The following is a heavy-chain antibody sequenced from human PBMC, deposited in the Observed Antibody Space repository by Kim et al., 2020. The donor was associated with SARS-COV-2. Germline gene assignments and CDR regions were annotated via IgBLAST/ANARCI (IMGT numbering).Heavy chain of an antibody. D-gene: IGHD1-26*01. J-gene: IGHJ6*02. CDR1: GFTFSSYA. CDR2: ISYDGSNK. V-gene: IGHV3-30*04. Sequence: GGSLRLSCAASGFTFSSYAMHWVRQAPGKGLEWVAVISYDGSNKYYADSVKGRFTISRDNSKNTLYLQMNSLRAEDTAVYYCASSKGATYYYGMDVWGQGNTVTVYS. CDR3: ASSKGATYYYGMDV.